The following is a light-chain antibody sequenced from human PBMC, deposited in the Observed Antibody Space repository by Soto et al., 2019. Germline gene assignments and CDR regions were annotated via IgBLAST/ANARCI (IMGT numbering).Light chain of an antibody. CDR3: GTWYSSLSAVI. V-gene: IGLV1-51*01. J-gene: IGLJ2*01. CDR2: DNN. Sequence: QSVLTQPPSVSAAPGQKVTISCSGSSSNIGNNYVSWYQQLPGTAPKLLIYDNNKPPSGIPDRSSGSKSGTSATLGITGLQTGDEADYYCGTWYSSLSAVIFCGGTKLTVL. CDR1: SSNIGNNY.